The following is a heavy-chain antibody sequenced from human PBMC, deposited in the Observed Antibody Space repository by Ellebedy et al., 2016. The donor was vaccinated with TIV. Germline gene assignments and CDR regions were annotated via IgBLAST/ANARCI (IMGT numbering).Heavy chain of an antibody. J-gene: IGHJ4*02. CDR1: GFTFSSYA. D-gene: IGHD6-13*01. CDR3: ARLGVIAAAGVGDY. V-gene: IGHV3-23*01. CDR2: ISNSGETT. Sequence: GESLKISCSASGFTFSSYAMSWVRLAPGKGLEWVSSISNSGETTLYADSVKGRFTIARDNSKNTVFVQMNNLRADDTAVYYCARLGVIAAAGVGDYWGQGTLVIVSS.